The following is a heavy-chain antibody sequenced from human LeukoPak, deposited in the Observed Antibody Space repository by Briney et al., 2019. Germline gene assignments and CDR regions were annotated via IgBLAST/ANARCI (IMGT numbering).Heavy chain of an antibody. V-gene: IGHV3-66*02. CDR2: MQSGGDT. Sequence: GGSLRLSCAASGGSVSGYFVSWVRQAPGKGLEWVSVMQSGGDTYYSHSVKGRFTVSRDTSLNTLYLQMNSLRPEDTAVYYCAKEGFDTFENWGQGTLVAVSS. CDR1: GGSVSGYF. D-gene: IGHD3-9*01. J-gene: IGHJ4*02. CDR3: AKEGFDTFEN.